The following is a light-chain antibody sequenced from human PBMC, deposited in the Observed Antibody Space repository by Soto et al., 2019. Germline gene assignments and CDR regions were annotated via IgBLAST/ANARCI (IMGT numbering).Light chain of an antibody. V-gene: IGKV3-11*01. CDR2: DIS. CDR1: QSISRY. J-gene: IGKJ1*01. Sequence: EIVLTQSPATLSLSPGERATLSCRASQSISRYLAWYQQKSGQAPRLLIYDISTRATGIPARFSGSGSGTDFSLTISSLEPEDFAVYYCQQRSDWPWTFGQGTKVEMK. CDR3: QQRSDWPWT.